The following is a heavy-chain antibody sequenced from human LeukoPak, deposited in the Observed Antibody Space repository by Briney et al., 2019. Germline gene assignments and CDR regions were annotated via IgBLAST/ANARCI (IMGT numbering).Heavy chain of an antibody. D-gene: IGHD6-19*01. Sequence: PSETLSHTCTVSGGSISSYYWSWIRQPPGKGLEWIGYIYYSGSTNYNPSLKSRVTISVDTSKNHFSLKLSSVTAADTAVYYCAKGAGPPWFDPWGQGTLVTVSS. J-gene: IGHJ5*02. CDR2: IYYSGST. V-gene: IGHV4-59*08. CDR1: GGSISSYY. CDR3: AKGAGPPWFDP.